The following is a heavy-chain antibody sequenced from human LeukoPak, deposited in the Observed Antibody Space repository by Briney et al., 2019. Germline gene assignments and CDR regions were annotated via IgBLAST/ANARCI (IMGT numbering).Heavy chain of an antibody. J-gene: IGHJ4*02. CDR2: INPNSGGT. D-gene: IGHD3-22*01. V-gene: IGHV1-2*06. CDR3: ARLNVDYYDSSGYQDY. CDR1: GNTFTGYY. Sequence: GASVKVSCKASGNTFTGYYMHWVRQAPGQGLEWMGRINPNSGGTNYAQKFQGRVTMTRDTSISTAYMELSRLRSDDTAVYYCARLNVDYYDSSGYQDYWGQGTLVTVSS.